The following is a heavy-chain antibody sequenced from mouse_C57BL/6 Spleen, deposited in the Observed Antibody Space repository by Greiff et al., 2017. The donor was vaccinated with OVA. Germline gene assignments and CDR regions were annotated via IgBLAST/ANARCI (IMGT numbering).Heavy chain of an antibody. J-gene: IGHJ4*01. V-gene: IGHV1-26*01. Sequence: EVQLQQSGPELVKPGASVKISCTASGYTFTDYYMNWVKQSHGKSLEWIGDINPNNGGTSYNQKFKGKATLTVDKSSSTAYMELRSLTSEDSAVYYCALLLRSYAMDYWGQGTSVTVSS. CDR3: ALLLRSYAMDY. CDR1: GYTFTDYY. D-gene: IGHD1-1*01. CDR2: INPNNGGT.